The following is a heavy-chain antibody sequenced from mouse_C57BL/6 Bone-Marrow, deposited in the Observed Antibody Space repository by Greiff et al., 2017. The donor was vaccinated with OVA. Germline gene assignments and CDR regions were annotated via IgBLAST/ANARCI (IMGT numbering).Heavy chain of an antibody. V-gene: IGHV1-31*01. Sequence: EVQLQESGPELVKPGASVKISCKASGYSFTGYYMHWVKQSHGNILDWIGYIYPYNGVSSYNQKFKGKATLTVDKSSSTAYMELRSLTSEDSAVYYCARSTVVATPYAMDYWGQGTSVTVSS. CDR1: GYSFTGYY. CDR3: ARSTVVATPYAMDY. J-gene: IGHJ4*01. D-gene: IGHD1-1*01. CDR2: IYPYNGVS.